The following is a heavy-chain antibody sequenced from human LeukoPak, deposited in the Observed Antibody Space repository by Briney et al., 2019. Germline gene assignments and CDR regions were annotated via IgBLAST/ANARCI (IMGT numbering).Heavy chain of an antibody. V-gene: IGHV3-23*01. CDR2: ISDSGGNT. CDR1: GFTFNTYA. CDR3: ARHRSSWLIDY. Sequence: GGSLRLSCAASGFTFNTYAMSWVRQAPWERLQWVSGISDSGGNTYYADSVRGRFTISRDTSKNTLYLQMNSLRADDTAVYYCARHRSSWLIDYWGQGNLVTVSS. J-gene: IGHJ4*02. D-gene: IGHD6-6*01.